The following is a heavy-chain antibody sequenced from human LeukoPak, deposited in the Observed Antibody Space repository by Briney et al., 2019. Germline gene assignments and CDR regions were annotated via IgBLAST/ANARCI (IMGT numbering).Heavy chain of an antibody. CDR1: GYTFTSYG. CDR2: ISAYNGNT. Sequence: GASVKVSCKASGYTFTSYGISWVRQAPGQGLEWMGWISAYNGNTNYAQKLQGRVTMTTDTSTSTAYMELRSLRSDDTAVYYCARDGDPKYYYDSSGYYSYWSQGTLVTVSS. V-gene: IGHV1-18*01. CDR3: ARDGDPKYYYDSSGYYSY. D-gene: IGHD3-22*01. J-gene: IGHJ4*02.